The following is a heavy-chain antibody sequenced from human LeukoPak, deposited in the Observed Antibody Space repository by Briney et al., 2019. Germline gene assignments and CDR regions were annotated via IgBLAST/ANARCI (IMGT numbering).Heavy chain of an antibody. D-gene: IGHD3-22*01. V-gene: IGHV1-69*06. CDR1: GYTFTGYY. CDR3: AREDYYDSSGYYPSDY. J-gene: IGHJ4*02. Sequence: ASVKVSCKASGYTFTGYYMHWVRQAPGQGLEWMGGIIPIFGTANYAQKFQGRVTITADKSTSTAYMELSSLRSEDTAVYYCAREDYYDSSGYYPSDYWGQGTLVTVSS. CDR2: IIPIFGTA.